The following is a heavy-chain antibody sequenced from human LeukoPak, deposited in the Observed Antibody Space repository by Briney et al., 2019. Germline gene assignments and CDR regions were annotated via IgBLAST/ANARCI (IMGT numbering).Heavy chain of an antibody. Sequence: SETLSLTCTVSGGSISSYYWNWIRQPAGKGLEWIGRINTSGSTNYNPSLKSRVTMSVDTSKNLFSLKLSSVTAADTAVYYCARGDYYYGSGSYPRGWFDPWGQGTLVSVSS. CDR1: GGSISSYY. CDR2: INTSGST. CDR3: ARGDYYYGSGSYPRGWFDP. D-gene: IGHD3-10*01. J-gene: IGHJ5*02. V-gene: IGHV4-4*07.